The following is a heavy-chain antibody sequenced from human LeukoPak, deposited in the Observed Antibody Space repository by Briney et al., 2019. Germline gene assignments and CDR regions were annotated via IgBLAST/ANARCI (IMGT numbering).Heavy chain of an antibody. V-gene: IGHV3-48*01. J-gene: IGHJ4*02. D-gene: IGHD3-22*01. Sequence: PGGSLRLSCAASGFSFSSYSMIWVRQAPWKGLEWVSHIISSSTTIYYADSVKGRFTISRDNAKNSLYLQMNSLRAEDTAVYYCARDRHRYHYDGSGYPPYWGQGTLVTVSS. CDR1: GFSFSSYS. CDR3: ARDRHRYHYDGSGYPPY. CDR2: IISSSTTI.